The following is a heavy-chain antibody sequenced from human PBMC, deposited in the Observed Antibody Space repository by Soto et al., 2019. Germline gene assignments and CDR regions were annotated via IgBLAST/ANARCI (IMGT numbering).Heavy chain of an antibody. CDR1: GGTFSSYT. Sequence: QVQLVQSGAEVKKPGSSVKVSCKASGGTFSSYTISWVRQAPGQGLEWMGRIIPILGIANYAQKFQGRVTITADKSTSTAYMELSSLRSEDTAVYYCARDSADIVVVVAAIAFDIWGQGTMVTVSS. J-gene: IGHJ3*02. CDR3: ARDSADIVVVVAAIAFDI. D-gene: IGHD2-15*01. V-gene: IGHV1-69*08. CDR2: IIPILGIA.